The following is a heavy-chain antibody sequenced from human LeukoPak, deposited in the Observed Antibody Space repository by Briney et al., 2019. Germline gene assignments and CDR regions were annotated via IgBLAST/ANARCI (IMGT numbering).Heavy chain of an antibody. CDR1: GYSISSGYS. V-gene: IGHV4-38-2*01. CDR2: VNHAGST. J-gene: IGHJ4*02. D-gene: IGHD2-2*01. Sequence: SQTLSLTCAVSGYSISSGYSWGWIRQPPGKGPECIGNVNHAGSTYYNPSLRSRVSILVDTSKNQFSLRLGSVTAADTAVYYCARAPHCGTTSCYEVGYWSQGTLVTVSS. CDR3: ARAPHCGTTSCYEVGY.